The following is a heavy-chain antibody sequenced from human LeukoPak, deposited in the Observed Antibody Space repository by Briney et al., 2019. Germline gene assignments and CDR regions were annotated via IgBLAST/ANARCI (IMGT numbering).Heavy chain of an antibody. CDR1: GASISRYY. CDR3: AGGGYCGTTKRYAPLFDY. J-gene: IGHJ4*02. D-gene: IGHD2-2*01. V-gene: IGHV4-59*01. Sequence: KASETLSLTCSVSGASISRYYWSWIRQPPMKGLEWIGQIYYSGSTNYNPSLQSRVPISVDTSKSQFSLKLSSVTAADTAVYYCAGGGYCGTTKRYAPLFDYWGQGILVTVSS. CDR2: IYYSGST.